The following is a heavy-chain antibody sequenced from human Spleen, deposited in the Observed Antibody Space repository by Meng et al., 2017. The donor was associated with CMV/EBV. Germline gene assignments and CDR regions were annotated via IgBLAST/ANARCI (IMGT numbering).Heavy chain of an antibody. CDR2: ISYDGSNK. D-gene: IGHD3-10*01. Sequence: GESLKISCAASGFTFSSYWMHWVRQAPGKGLEWVAVISYDGSNKYYADSVKGRFTISRDNSKNTLYLQMNSLRAEDTAVYYCARMGSGYGSGSEAYYYYGMDVWGQGTTVTVSS. J-gene: IGHJ6*02. CDR1: GFTFSSYW. CDR3: ARMGSGYGSGSEAYYYYGMDV. V-gene: IGHV3-30-3*01.